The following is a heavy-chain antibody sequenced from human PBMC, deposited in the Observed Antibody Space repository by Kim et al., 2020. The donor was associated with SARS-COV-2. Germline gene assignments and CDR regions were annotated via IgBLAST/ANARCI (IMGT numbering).Heavy chain of an antibody. CDR3: AKDISYYDFWSGYAWPYYYYCYGMHV. D-gene: IGHD3-3*01. CDR1: GFTFDDYA. Sequence: GGSLRLSCAASGFTFDDYATHWVRQAPGKGLEWVSLISWDGGSTYYADSAKGRFTISRDNSKNSLYLQMNSLRTEDTALYYCAKDISYYDFWSGYAWPYYYYCYGMHVWGQGPPVTVSS. CDR2: ISWDGGST. V-gene: IGHV3-43*02. J-gene: IGHJ6*02.